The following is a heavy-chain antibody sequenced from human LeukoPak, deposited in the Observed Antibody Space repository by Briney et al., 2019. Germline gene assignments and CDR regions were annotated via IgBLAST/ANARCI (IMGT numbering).Heavy chain of an antibody. D-gene: IGHD1-26*01. CDR2: ISAGGGNT. Sequence: PGGSLRLSCATSGFTFSSYTMSWVRQAPGKGLEWVSAISAGGGNTYYADSVKGRFTISRDNSKNTLYLQMNSLRAEDTAVYSCADPQWELLNWGQGTLVTVSS. CDR3: ADPQWELLN. J-gene: IGHJ4*02. V-gene: IGHV3-23*01. CDR1: GFTFSSYT.